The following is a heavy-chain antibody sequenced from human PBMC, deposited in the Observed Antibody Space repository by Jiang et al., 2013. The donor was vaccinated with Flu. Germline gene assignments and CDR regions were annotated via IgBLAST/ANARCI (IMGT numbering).Heavy chain of an antibody. CDR3: ARVRTGTGAFDF. D-gene: IGHD1-1*01. J-gene: IGHJ3*01. V-gene: IGHV1-2*04. CDR1: GYTFSAYY. CDR2: INPDSGGT. Sequence: KASGYTFSAYYIHWVRQAPGQGLEWMGWINPDSGGTSYAQKFQDWVTLTRGTSINTVYMDLTRLRSDDTATYYCARVRTGTGAFDFWGQGTMVAVSS.